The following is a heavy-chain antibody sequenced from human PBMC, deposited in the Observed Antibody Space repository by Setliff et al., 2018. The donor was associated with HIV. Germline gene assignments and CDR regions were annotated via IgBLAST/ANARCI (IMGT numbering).Heavy chain of an antibody. J-gene: IGHJ4*02. Sequence: SETLSLTCTVSGGSISSGSHFWSWIRQPAGKGLEWIGQIYTSGSTNYNPSLKSRVTISVDTSKNQFSLKVSSVTAADTAVYYCARERSLITNRRYFDSWGQGTLVTVSS. CDR3: ARERSLITNRRYFDS. CDR2: IYTSGST. V-gene: IGHV4-61*09. D-gene: IGHD3-16*01. CDR1: GGSISSGSHF.